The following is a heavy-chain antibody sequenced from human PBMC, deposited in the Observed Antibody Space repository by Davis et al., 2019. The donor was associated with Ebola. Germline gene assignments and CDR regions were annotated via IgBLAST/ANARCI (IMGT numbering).Heavy chain of an antibody. V-gene: IGHV4-59*01. CDR3: ARVTLGATDY. CDR2: IYYTGST. J-gene: IGHJ4*02. D-gene: IGHD1-26*01. Sequence: MPSETLSLTCAVYGGSFSGYYWRWIRQPPGKGLEWIGYIYYTGSTNYSPSLKSRVTISVDTSKNQFSLKLSSVTAADTAVYYCARVTLGATDYWGQGTLVTVSS. CDR1: GGSFSGYY.